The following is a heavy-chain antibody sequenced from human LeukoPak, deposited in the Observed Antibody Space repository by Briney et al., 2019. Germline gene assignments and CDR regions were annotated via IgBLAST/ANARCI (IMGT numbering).Heavy chain of an antibody. Sequence: SETLSLTCTVSGGSISSYYWSWIRQPAGKGLEWIGRIYTSGSTNYNPSLKSRVTMSVDTSKNQFSLKLSSVTAADTAVYYCARDGNSGWYFCYFDYWGQGTLVTVSS. V-gene: IGHV4-4*07. D-gene: IGHD6-19*01. CDR2: IYTSGST. J-gene: IGHJ4*02. CDR1: GGSISSYY. CDR3: ARDGNSGWYFCYFDY.